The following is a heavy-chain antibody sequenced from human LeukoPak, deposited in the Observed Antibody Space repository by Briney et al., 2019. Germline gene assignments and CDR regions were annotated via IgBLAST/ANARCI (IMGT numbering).Heavy chain of an antibody. J-gene: IGHJ4*02. CDR2: IYYSGST. CDR1: GGSISSSTYY. V-gene: IGHV4-39*07. CDR3: SRESGAFCPFGY. D-gene: IGHD1-26*01. Sequence: SETLSLTCTVSGGSISSSTYYWGWIRRPPGKGLEWIGSIYYSGSTYYNPSLKSRVTVSVDTSKNQFSLKLTSVTAADTAIYYCSRESGAFCPFGYWGQGTLVIVPP.